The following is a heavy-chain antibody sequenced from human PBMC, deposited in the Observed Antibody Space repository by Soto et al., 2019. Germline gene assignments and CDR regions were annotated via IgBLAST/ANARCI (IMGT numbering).Heavy chain of an antibody. CDR3: ARGYSGTPLDY. J-gene: IGHJ4*02. Sequence: ASVKVSCKASGYTFTSYYMHWLRQAPGQGLEWMGIINPSGGSASYAQKFQGRVAMTRDTSTSTVYMELSSLRFEDTAVYYCARGYSGTPLDYWGQGTLVTVSS. CDR1: GYTFTSYY. CDR2: INPSGGSA. V-gene: IGHV1-46*01. D-gene: IGHD1-26*01.